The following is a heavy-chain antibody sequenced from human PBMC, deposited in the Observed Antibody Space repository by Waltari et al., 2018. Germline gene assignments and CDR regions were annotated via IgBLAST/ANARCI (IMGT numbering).Heavy chain of an antibody. CDR1: GFTFSSYA. CDR2: ISGSGGST. CDR3: AKDLGYCSSTSCYPPGAFDI. J-gene: IGHJ3*02. V-gene: IGHV3-23*01. D-gene: IGHD2-2*01. Sequence: EVQLLESGGGLVQPGGSLSLSCAASGFTFSSYAMSWVRQAPGKGLEWVSAISGSGGSTYYADSVKGRFTISRDNSKNTLYLQMNSLRAEDTAVYYCAKDLGYCSSTSCYPPGAFDIWGQGTMVTVSS.